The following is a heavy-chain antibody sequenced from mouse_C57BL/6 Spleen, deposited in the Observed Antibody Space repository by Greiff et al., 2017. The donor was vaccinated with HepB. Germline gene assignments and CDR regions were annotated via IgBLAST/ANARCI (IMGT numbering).Heavy chain of an antibody. CDR3: AREGDYYGSSDY. V-gene: IGHV1-80*01. D-gene: IGHD1-1*01. CDR1: GYAFSSYW. CDR2: IYPGDGDT. J-gene: IGHJ2*01. Sequence: QVQLQQPGAELVKPGASVKISCKASGYAFSSYWMNWVKQRPGKGLEWIGQIYPGDGDTNYNGKFKGKATLTADKSSSTAYMQLSSLTSEDSAVYFCAREGDYYGSSDYWGQGTTLTVSS.